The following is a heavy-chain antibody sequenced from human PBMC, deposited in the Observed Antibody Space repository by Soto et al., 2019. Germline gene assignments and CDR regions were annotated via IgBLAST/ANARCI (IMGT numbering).Heavy chain of an antibody. CDR1: GFTISSNY. J-gene: IGHJ1*01. D-gene: IGHD3-22*01. Sequence: GGSLRLSCAASGFTISSNYMSCVRKAPGKGLEWVSVIYSGGSTYYADSVKGRFTISRDNSKNTLYLQMNSLRAEDTAVYYCARDRVESGYPEYFQHWGQGTLVTVSS. V-gene: IGHV3-53*01. CDR3: ARDRVESGYPEYFQH. CDR2: IYSGGST.